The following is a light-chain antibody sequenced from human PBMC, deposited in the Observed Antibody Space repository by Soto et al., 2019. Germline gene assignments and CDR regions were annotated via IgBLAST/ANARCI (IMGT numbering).Light chain of an antibody. CDR3: QQYGSSPGT. CDR2: GAS. V-gene: IGKV3-20*01. Sequence: SVLPQSQGTLSLSPGERATVSCRASQSVSSSYLAWYQQKPGQGPRLLIYGASTRATGIPDRFSGSGSGTDLTLTISRLEPEDFAVYYCQQYGSSPGTFGQGTKVDIK. CDR1: QSVSSSY. J-gene: IGKJ1*01.